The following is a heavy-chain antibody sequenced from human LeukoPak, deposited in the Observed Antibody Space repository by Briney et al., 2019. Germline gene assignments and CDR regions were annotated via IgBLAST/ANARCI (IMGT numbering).Heavy chain of an antibody. Sequence: GGSLRLSCAGSGFTFSSYSMNWVRQAPGKGLEWVSYISSSGSTVYYADSVKGRFTISRDNAKNSLYLQMNSLRADDTAVYYCARAGKGIAVAGAYSSWGQGTLVTVSS. CDR2: ISSSGSTV. CDR3: ARAGKGIAVAGAYSS. V-gene: IGHV3-48*01. J-gene: IGHJ4*02. D-gene: IGHD6-19*01. CDR1: GFTFSSYS.